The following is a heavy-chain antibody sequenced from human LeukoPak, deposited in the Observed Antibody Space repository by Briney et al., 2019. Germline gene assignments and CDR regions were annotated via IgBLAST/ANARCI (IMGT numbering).Heavy chain of an antibody. J-gene: IGHJ4*02. CDR2: IYHSGST. V-gene: IGHV4-4*02. Sequence: PSGTLSLTCAVSGGSISSSNWWSWVRQPPGKGLEWIGEIYHSGSTNYNPSLKSRVTISVDTSKNQFSLKLSSVTAADRAVYYCASGDSGGRLFDYWGQGTLVTVSS. D-gene: IGHD4/OR15-4a*01. CDR3: ASGDSGGRLFDY. CDR1: GGSISSSNW.